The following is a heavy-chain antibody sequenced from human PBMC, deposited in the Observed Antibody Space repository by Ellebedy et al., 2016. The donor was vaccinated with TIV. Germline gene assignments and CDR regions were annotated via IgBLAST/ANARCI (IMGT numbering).Heavy chain of an antibody. CDR3: ARDMGAVAGTWDN. CDR1: RYTFPGYY. Sequence: ASVKVSXKASRYTFPGYYIHWVRQAPGQGLEWMGWINPDSDVTKYAQNFQGRVSVTRDTSLSTAYMELSSLTSDDTAVYYCARDMGAVAGTWDNWGQGTLVTVSS. CDR2: INPDSDVT. J-gene: IGHJ4*02. D-gene: IGHD6-19*01. V-gene: IGHV1-2*02.